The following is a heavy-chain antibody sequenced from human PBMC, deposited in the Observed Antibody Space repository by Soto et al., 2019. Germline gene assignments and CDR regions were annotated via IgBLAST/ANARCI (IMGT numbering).Heavy chain of an antibody. CDR1: GGSISSYY. CDR3: AGDRLLLWFGELLPRPYYYGMDV. J-gene: IGHJ6*02. CDR2: IYYSGST. V-gene: IGHV4-59*01. D-gene: IGHD3-10*01. Sequence: LSETLSLTCTVSGGSISSYYWSWIRQPPGKGLEWIGYIYYSGSTNYNPSLKSRVTISVDTSKNQFSLKLSSVTAADTAVYYCAGDRLLLWFGELLPRPYYYGMDVWGQGTTVTVSS.